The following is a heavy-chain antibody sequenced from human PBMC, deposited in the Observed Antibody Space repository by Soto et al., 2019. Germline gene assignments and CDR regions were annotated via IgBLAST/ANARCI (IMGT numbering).Heavy chain of an antibody. Sequence: SETLSLTCTVSGAPISSYYWSWIRQPPGKGLEWIGYIYYSGTTNYNPSLKSRVTISVDTSRNQFSLKLSSVTAADTAVYYCSRSIDRSGYYFSNSWGQGTLVTAPQ. D-gene: IGHD3-22*01. J-gene: IGHJ4*02. CDR1: GAPISSYY. V-gene: IGHV4-59*01. CDR2: IYYSGTT. CDR3: SRSIDRSGYYFSNS.